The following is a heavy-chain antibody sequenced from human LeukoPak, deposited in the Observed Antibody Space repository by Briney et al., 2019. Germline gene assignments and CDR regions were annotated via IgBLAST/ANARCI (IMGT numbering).Heavy chain of an antibody. CDR1: GFTFSSYS. D-gene: IGHD2-21*02. CDR2: ISSSSSYI. CDR3: AREEGTDCGGDCYSEY. V-gene: IGHV3-21*01. Sequence: PGGSLRLSCGASGFTFSSYSMNWVRQAPGKGPEWVSSISSSSSYIYYADSVKGRFTVYRDNAKNSLYLQMNSLRAEDTAVYYCAREEGTDCGGDCYSEYWGQGTLVTVSS. J-gene: IGHJ4*02.